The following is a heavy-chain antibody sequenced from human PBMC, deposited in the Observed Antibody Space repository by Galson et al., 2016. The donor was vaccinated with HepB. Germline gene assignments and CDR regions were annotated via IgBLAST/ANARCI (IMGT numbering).Heavy chain of an antibody. V-gene: IGHV3-33*01. CDR1: GFTFSRFA. D-gene: IGHD2-2*02. CDR3: ARDYSMDV. Sequence: SLRLSCAGSGFTFSRFAIHWVRQAPGKGLDWVAVIWYDGSDEYYADSVKGRFTISRDNSKNTLYLQMNSLRAEDTAVYYCARDYSMDVWGQGATVTVSS. CDR2: IWYDGSDE. J-gene: IGHJ6*02.